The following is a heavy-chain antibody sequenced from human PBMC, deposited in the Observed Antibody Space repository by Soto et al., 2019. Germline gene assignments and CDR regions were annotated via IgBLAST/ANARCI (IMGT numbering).Heavy chain of an antibody. Sequence: EVQLLESGGGLVQPGGSLRLSCAASGFTFSSYAMNWVRQAPGKGLEWVSAISGSGGSTYYADSVKGRFTISRDNSKNTLYLKMNSLSAGDTAVYYCAKGGGQQLVRGDYWGQGTLVTVSS. CDR3: AKGGGQQLVRGDY. J-gene: IGHJ4*02. V-gene: IGHV3-23*01. CDR1: GFTFSSYA. CDR2: ISGSGGST. D-gene: IGHD6-13*01.